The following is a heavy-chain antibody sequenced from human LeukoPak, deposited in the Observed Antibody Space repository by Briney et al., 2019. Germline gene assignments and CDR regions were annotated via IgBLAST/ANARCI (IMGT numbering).Heavy chain of an antibody. J-gene: IGHJ4*02. CDR3: ARGHYGDYVEAAFDY. CDR1: GGSISSGDYY. CDR2: IYYSGST. D-gene: IGHD4-17*01. V-gene: IGHV4-30-4*01. Sequence: SQTLSLTCTVSGGSISSGDYYWSWIRQPPGKGLEWIGYIYYSGSTYYNPSLKSRVTISVDTSKNQFSLKLSSVTAADTAVYYCARGHYGDYVEAAFDYWGQGTLVTVSS.